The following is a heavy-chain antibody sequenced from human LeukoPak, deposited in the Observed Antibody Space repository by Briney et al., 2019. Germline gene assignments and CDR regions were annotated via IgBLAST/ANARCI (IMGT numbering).Heavy chain of an antibody. J-gene: IGHJ6*03. D-gene: IGHD2/OR15-2a*01. V-gene: IGHV1-8*03. CDR1: GYTFTSYD. CDR2: MNPNSGNT. Sequence: ASVKVSCKASGYTFTSYDINWVRQATGQGLEWMGWMNPNSGNTGYAQKFQGRVTITRNTSISTAYMELSSLRSEDTAVYYCARGVLRLAFYYYYYMDVWGKGTTVTVSS. CDR3: ARGVLRLAFYYYYYMDV.